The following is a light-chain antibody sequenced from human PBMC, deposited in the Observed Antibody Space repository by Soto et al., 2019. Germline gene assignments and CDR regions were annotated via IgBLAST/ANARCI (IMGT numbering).Light chain of an antibody. CDR3: MQATQYRPYT. V-gene: IGKV2-24*01. CDR2: KVS. CDR1: QSLVHSDGNTY. Sequence: DIVLTQTPLSSPVTLGQPASISCRSSQSLVHSDGNTYLSWFHQRPGQPPRLLIDKVSNRFSGVPDRFSGSGAGTDFTLKISRVEAEDVGIYFWMQATQYRPYTFGQGTKLEIK. J-gene: IGKJ2*01.